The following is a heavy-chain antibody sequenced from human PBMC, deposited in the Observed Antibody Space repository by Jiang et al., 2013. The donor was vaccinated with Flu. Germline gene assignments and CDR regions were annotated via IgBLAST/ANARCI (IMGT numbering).Heavy chain of an antibody. Sequence: VQLVESGGGVVQPGRSLRLSCAASGFTFSSYGMHWVRQAPGKGLEWVAVISYDGSNKYYADSVKGRFTISRDNSKNTLYLQMNSLRAEDTAVYYCAKDPSGVSPLEWLPKGEINWGQGTLVTVSS. J-gene: IGHJ4*02. V-gene: IGHV3-30*18. CDR3: AKDPSGVSPLEWLPKGEIN. CDR2: ISYDGSNK. D-gene: IGHD3-3*01. CDR1: GFTFSSYG.